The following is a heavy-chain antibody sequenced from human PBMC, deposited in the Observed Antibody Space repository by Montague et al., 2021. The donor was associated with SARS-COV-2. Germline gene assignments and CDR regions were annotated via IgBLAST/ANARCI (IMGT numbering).Heavy chain of an antibody. CDR3: VRYSGWFYFDF. D-gene: IGHD6-19*01. V-gene: IGHV6-1*01. J-gene: IGHJ4*02. CDR1: GDSVSINRLA. CDR2: PYYRSKCYI. Sequence: CAISGDSVSINRLAWSWIMQSPPTRLECLGRPYYRSKCYIEYAPSVRGRLTVNPDASKNEFSLEFNYVTPEDTAVYYCVRYSGWFYFDFWGQGTLVTVSS.